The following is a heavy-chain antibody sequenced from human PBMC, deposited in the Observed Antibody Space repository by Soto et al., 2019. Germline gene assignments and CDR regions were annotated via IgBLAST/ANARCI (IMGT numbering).Heavy chain of an antibody. V-gene: IGHV3-11*01. CDR2: ISDSGSLT. D-gene: IGHD1-26*01. CDR3: ARALVLGVGALSQ. J-gene: IGHJ4*02. CDR1: EFTFSAYY. Sequence: GGSLRLSCAASEFTFSAYYMSWIRQAPGKGLEWVSYISDSGSLTHYGDSVKGRFTISRDNAKASLYLQMDSLRAEDTAIYYCARALVLGVGALSQWGQGTLVTSPQ.